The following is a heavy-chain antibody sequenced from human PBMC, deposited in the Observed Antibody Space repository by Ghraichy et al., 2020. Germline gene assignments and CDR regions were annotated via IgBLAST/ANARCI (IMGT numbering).Heavy chain of an antibody. V-gene: IGHV1-69*13. CDR1: GGTFDNYG. D-gene: IGHD3-16*01. J-gene: IGHJ4*02. CDR2: IIPVFATT. CDR3: ARERLGEFLFDY. Sequence: SVKVSCKASGGTFDNYGIIWGRQAPGQGLEWMGVIIPVFATTTYAQKFQGRLTISADESTSTAYMELSSLRFEDTAVYYCARERLGEFLFDYWGQGTLVTVSS.